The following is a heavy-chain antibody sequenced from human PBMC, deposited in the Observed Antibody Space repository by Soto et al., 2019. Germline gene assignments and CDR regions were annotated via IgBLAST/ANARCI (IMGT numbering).Heavy chain of an antibody. CDR1: GFTFSSYG. D-gene: IGHD6-19*01. V-gene: IGHV3-30*18. Sequence: GSLRLSCATPGFTFSSYGLHWVRQAPGKGLEWVAVISYDGSNKYYADSVKGRFTISRDNSKNTLYLQMNSLRAEDTAVYYCAKDREQWLPRGTFAYWGQGTLVTVSS. CDR2: ISYDGSNK. J-gene: IGHJ4*02. CDR3: AKDREQWLPRGTFAY.